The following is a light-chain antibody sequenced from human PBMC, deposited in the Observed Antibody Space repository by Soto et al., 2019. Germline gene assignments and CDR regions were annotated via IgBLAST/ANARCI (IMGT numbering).Light chain of an antibody. J-gene: IGKJ4*01. Sequence: EVVMTQSPATLSVSPGDRATLSCRASQNVNTNLAWYQQQPGQAPRLLIFGASTWATGIPARFSGSGSGTEFTLTINSLQPEDFAVYYCQQYNNWPLTFGGGTKVEIK. CDR3: QQYNNWPLT. CDR2: GAS. CDR1: QNVNTN. V-gene: IGKV3-15*01.